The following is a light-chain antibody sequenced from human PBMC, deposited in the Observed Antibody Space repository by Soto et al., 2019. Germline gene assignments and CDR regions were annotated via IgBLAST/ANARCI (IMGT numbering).Light chain of an antibody. V-gene: IGKV3-15*01. CDR3: QQYNNWPT. J-gene: IGKJ1*01. CDR1: QSVNRN. CDR2: GAS. Sequence: EIVMTQSPGTLSVSPGERATISCRASQSVNRNLAWYQQKPCQAPRLLIYGASTRAPGVPARFSGSGSGRECILTVSCLQSADFAAYFCQQYNNWPTFGHGTKVEIK.